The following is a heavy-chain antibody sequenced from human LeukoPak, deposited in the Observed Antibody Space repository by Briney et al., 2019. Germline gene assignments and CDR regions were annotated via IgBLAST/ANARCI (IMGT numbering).Heavy chain of an antibody. J-gene: IGHJ4*02. D-gene: IGHD2-15*01. V-gene: IGHV5-51*01. Sequence: GEFLKISCKGSGYSFSSSWIGWVRQMPGKGLEWMGIIWPGDSNTRYTPSFQGQVTISADKSTSTAYLQWSSLKASDTAMYYCARLYGGGWTGDYWAQGTLVTVSS. CDR1: GYSFSSSW. CDR2: IWPGDSNT. CDR3: ARLYGGGWTGDY.